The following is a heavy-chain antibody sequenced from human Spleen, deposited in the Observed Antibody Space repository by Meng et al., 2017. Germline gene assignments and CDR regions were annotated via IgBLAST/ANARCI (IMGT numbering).Heavy chain of an antibody. J-gene: IGHJ6*02. CDR1: GFSLSTSGVG. V-gene: IGHV2-5*02. Sequence: SGPTLVKPTQTLTLTCTFSGFSLSTSGVGVGWIRQPPGKALEWLALIYWDDDKRYSPSLKSRLTITKDTSKNQVVLTMTNMDPEDTATYYCAHIRSKYYDFWSGYYRPQYYYYYGMDVWGQGTTVTVSS. CDR2: IYWDDDK. D-gene: IGHD3-3*01. CDR3: AHIRSKYYDFWSGYYRPQYYYYYGMDV.